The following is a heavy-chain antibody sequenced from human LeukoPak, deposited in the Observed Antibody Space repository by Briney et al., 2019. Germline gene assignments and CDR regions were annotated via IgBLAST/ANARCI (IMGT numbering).Heavy chain of an antibody. CDR3: AKDRTVGASYWYFDL. D-gene: IGHD1-26*01. V-gene: IGHV3-53*01. CDR1: GFTVSSNY. J-gene: IGHJ2*01. CDR2: IYSGGRT. Sequence: PGGSLRLSCAASGFTVSSNYMNWVRQAPGKGLEWVSVIYSGGRTYYADSVKGRFTISRDSSKNTLFLHMNTLRAEDTAIYYCAKDRTVGASYWYFDLWGRGTLVTVSS.